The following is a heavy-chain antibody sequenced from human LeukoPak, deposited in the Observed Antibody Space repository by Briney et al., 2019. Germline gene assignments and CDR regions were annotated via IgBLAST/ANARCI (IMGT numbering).Heavy chain of an antibody. V-gene: IGHV4-39*01. J-gene: IGHJ4*02. CDR1: GGSISSSSYY. Sequence: SETLSLTCTVSGGSISSSSYYWGWIRQPPGKGLEWIGSIYYSGSTYYNPSLKSRVTISVDTSKNQFSLKLSPVTAADTAVYYCARHQPVLRYFDWLLTPDFDYWGQGTLVTVSS. D-gene: IGHD3-9*01. CDR3: ARHQPVLRYFDWLLTPDFDY. CDR2: IYYSGST.